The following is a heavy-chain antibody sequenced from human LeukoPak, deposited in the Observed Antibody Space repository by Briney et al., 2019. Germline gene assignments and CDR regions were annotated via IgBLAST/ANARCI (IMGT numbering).Heavy chain of an antibody. CDR2: INPNSGGT. V-gene: IGHV1-2*02. J-gene: IGHJ5*02. Sequence: ASVKVSRKGSGYTFTGYYMHWVRQAPGQGLEWMGWINPNSGGTNYAQKFQGRVTMTRDTSISTAYMELSRLRSDDTAVYYCAREIIVVPAAMPLDPWGQGTLVTVSS. D-gene: IGHD2-2*01. CDR3: AREIIVVPAAMPLDP. CDR1: GYTFTGYY.